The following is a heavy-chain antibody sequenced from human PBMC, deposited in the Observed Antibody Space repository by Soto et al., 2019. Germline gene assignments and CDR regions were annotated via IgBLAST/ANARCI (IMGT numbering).Heavy chain of an antibody. Sequence: QVQLVESGGGVVQPGRSLRLSCAASGFTFSSYGMHWVRQAPGKGLEWVAVISYDGSNKYYADSVKGRFTISRDNSKNTLYLQMNSLRAEDTAVYYCAKGYRNGIPWFDPWGQGTLVTVSS. J-gene: IGHJ5*02. CDR1: GFTFSSYG. D-gene: IGHD5-18*01. V-gene: IGHV3-30*18. CDR2: ISYDGSNK. CDR3: AKGYRNGIPWFDP.